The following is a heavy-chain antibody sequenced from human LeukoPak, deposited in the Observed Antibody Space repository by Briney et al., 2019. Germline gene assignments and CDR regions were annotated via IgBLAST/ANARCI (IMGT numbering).Heavy chain of an antibody. CDR2: ISFSGSAI. J-gene: IGHJ4*02. D-gene: IGHD5-12*01. V-gene: IGHV3-48*03. CDR1: GFTFSSYE. Sequence: GGSLRLSCAAAGFTFSSYEMNWVRQAPGKGLEWVSHISFSGSAIYYADSVKGRFTISRDNAKNSLYLQMNSLRAEDTAVYYCARSMRSGYVFDSWGQGTLVTVSS. CDR3: ARSMRSGYVFDS.